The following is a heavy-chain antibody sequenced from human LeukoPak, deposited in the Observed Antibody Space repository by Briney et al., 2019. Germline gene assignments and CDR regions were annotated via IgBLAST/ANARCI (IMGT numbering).Heavy chain of an antibody. CDR2: ISAYNGNT. V-gene: IGHV1-18*01. D-gene: IGHD1-26*01. CDR1: GYTLTELS. Sequence: ASVKVSCKVSGYTLTELSMHWVRQAPGKGLEWMGWISAYNGNTNYAQKLQGRVTMTTDTSTSTAYMELRSLRSDDTAVYYCARAGLWELPRYAFDIWGQGTMVTVSS. CDR3: ARAGLWELPRYAFDI. J-gene: IGHJ3*02.